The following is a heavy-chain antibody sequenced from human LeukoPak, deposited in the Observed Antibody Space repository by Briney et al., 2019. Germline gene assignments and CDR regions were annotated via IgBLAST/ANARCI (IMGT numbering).Heavy chain of an antibody. CDR3: ARRGAVAGTLDY. Sequence: GGSLRLSCVGSGYTFSDFEMNWVRQAPGKGLEWVAYISGRGSSIYYLDSVKGRFTISRDNAKNSLYLQMNSLRPEDTAVYYCARRGAVAGTLDYWGQGTLVTVSS. CDR1: GYTFSDFE. D-gene: IGHD6-19*01. CDR2: ISGRGSSI. J-gene: IGHJ4*02. V-gene: IGHV3-48*03.